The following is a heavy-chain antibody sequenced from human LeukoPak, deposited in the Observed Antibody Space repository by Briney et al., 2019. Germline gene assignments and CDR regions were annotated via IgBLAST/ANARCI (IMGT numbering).Heavy chain of an antibody. V-gene: IGHV3-9*01. D-gene: IGHD5-12*01. CDR2: ISWNSGTI. CDR1: GFTFDDYA. Sequence: PGGSLRLSCAASGFTFDDYAMHWVRQAPGKGLEWVSSISWNSGTIGYMDSVKARFTISRDNAKNSLSLQMNSLRAEDTAVYYCVRDGGVSGYDLLDYWGQGTLVTVSS. CDR3: VRDGGVSGYDLLDY. J-gene: IGHJ4*02.